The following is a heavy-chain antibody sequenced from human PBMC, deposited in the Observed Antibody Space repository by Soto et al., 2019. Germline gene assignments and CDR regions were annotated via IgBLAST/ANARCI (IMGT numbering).Heavy chain of an antibody. Sequence: SVKVSCKASGGTFSSYAISWVRQAPGQGLEWMGGIIPIFGTANYAQKFQGRVTITADESTSTAYMELGSLRSEDTAVYYCARPQWELDDDAFDIWGQGTMVTVSS. J-gene: IGHJ3*02. D-gene: IGHD1-26*01. CDR1: GGTFSSYA. CDR3: ARPQWELDDDAFDI. V-gene: IGHV1-69*13. CDR2: IIPIFGTA.